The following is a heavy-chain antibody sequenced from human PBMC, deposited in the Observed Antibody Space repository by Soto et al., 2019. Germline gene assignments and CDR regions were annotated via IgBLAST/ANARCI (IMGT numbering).Heavy chain of an antibody. Sequence: SETLSLTCAVYGGSFSGYYWSWVRQPPGKGLEWIGEINHNGGTNYDPSFKSRVTISVDTSKNQFSLKLNSVTTADTTVYYCARGPPFYSSSWYSVWGQGTLVTVSS. CDR1: GGSFSGYY. D-gene: IGHD6-13*01. J-gene: IGHJ4*02. V-gene: IGHV4-34*01. CDR3: ARGPPFYSSSWYSV. CDR2: INHNGGT.